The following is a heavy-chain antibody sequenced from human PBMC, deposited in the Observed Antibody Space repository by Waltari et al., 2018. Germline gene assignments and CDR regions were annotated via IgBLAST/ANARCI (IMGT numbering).Heavy chain of an antibody. Sequence: EEKVVEYGGGLVQPGESLRLSCVASGFTFGNYRFHWVRQPPGKGLVWVSGINSDETMTSYADSVKGRFTISRDNAKKTLYLQMNRLRAEDTAVYYCAKDRKGVAGYWYFDLWGRGTLVTVSS. CDR2: INSDETMT. CDR1: GFTFGNYR. V-gene: IGHV3-74*01. J-gene: IGHJ2*01. D-gene: IGHD6-19*01. CDR3: AKDRKGVAGYWYFDL.